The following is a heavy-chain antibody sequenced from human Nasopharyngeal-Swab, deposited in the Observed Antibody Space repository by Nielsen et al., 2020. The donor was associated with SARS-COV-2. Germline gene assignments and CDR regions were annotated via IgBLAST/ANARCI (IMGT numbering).Heavy chain of an antibody. D-gene: IGHD6-13*01. CDR3: AKRVGAAAGTLHFDY. V-gene: IGHV3-23*01. CDR2: ISGSGGST. J-gene: IGHJ4*02. CDR1: GFTFSSYA. Sequence: GESLKISCAASGFTFSSYAMSWVRQAPGKGLEWVSAISGSGGSTYYADSVKGRFTISRDNSKNTLYLQMNSLRAEDTAVYYCAKRVGAAAGTLHFDYWGQGTLVTVSP.